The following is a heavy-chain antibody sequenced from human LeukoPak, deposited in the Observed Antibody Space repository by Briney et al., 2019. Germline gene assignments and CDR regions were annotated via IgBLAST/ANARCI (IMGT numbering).Heavy chain of an antibody. D-gene: IGHD2-2*02. CDR1: GFTVSSSY. CDR2: IYIVGST. CDR3: AREACSSTSCYTAYFDS. V-gene: IGHV3-53*01. J-gene: IGHJ4*02. Sequence: GGSRRLSCTASGFTVSSSYMSWVRQAPGKGLEWVSVIYIVGSTHYADSVKGRFTISRDNSKNTLYLQMNSLRAEDTAVYYCAREACSSTSCYTAYFDSWGQGTLVTVSS.